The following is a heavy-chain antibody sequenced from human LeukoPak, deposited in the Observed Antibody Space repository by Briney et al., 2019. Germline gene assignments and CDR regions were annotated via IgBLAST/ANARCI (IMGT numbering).Heavy chain of an antibody. CDR1: GGSISSSSYY. Sequence: SETLSLTCTVSGGSISSSSYYWGWIRQPPGKGLEWIGSIYYSGSTYYNPSLKSRVTISVDTSKNQFSLKLSSVTAADTAVYYCARAPGIAAAGTPFSFDYWGQGTLVTVSS. V-gene: IGHV4-39*01. J-gene: IGHJ4*02. CDR3: ARAPGIAAAGTPFSFDY. CDR2: IYYSGST. D-gene: IGHD6-13*01.